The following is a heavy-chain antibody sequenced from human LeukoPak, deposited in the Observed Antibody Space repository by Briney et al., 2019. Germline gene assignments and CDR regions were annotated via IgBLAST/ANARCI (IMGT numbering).Heavy chain of an antibody. J-gene: IGHJ4*02. CDR2: VDPEDGET. V-gene: IGHV1-69-2*01. D-gene: IGHD1-26*01. CDR3: STVRIVGATDY. Sequence: ATVKISCKASGYIFTDYHIHWVQQAPGRGLEWIGRVDPEDGETSYIERFQGRVTMTADTSTDTAYMELRNLKSEDTAVYYCSTVRIVGATDYWGQGTLVTVSS. CDR1: GYIFTDYH.